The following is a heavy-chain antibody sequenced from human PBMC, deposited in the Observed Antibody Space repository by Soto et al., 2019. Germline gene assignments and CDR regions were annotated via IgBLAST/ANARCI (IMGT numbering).Heavy chain of an antibody. J-gene: IGHJ4*02. Sequence: EVQLLQSGGGLVQPGGSLRLSCTASGFIYSIYAMAWVRQAPGKGLEWVSALSGSGGETYYADYVKGRFTISRDNSKNTAYLQKTNLRAEDTAVYYCAKEIAVAVDTTPEYWGQGTLVTVSS. CDR1: GFIYSIYA. CDR3: AKEIAVAVDTTPEY. D-gene: IGHD5-18*01. V-gene: IGHV3-23*01. CDR2: LSGSGGET.